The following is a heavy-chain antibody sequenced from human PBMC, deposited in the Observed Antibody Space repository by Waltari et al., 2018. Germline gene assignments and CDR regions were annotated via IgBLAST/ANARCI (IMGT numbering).Heavy chain of an antibody. CDR2: IVVGSGNT. CDR3: AAVEVTTRYYFDY. CDR1: GFTFTRSA. D-gene: IGHD4-4*01. Sequence: HMQLVQSGPEVKKPGTSVKVSCKASGFTFTRSAMQWVRQARGQRLEWIGWIVVGSGNTNYAQKFQERVTITRDMSTSTAYMELSSLRSEDTAVYYCAAVEVTTRYYFDYWGQGTLVTVSS. J-gene: IGHJ4*02. V-gene: IGHV1-58*02.